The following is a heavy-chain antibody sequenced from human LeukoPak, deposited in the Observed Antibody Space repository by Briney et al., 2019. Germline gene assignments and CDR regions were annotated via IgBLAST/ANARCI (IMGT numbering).Heavy chain of an antibody. CDR1: GFTFSNYW. Sequence: GGSLRLSCAASGFTFSNYWMSWVCQAPGKGLEWVANIKQDESKRYYVGSVKGRFTISRDNAKNSLYLQMNSLRAEDTAVHYCAREASLYCSGNNCYWAFDLWGQGTLVTVSS. CDR3: AREASLYCSGNNCYWAFDL. V-gene: IGHV3-7*01. D-gene: IGHD2-2*01. CDR2: IKQDESKR. J-gene: IGHJ5*02.